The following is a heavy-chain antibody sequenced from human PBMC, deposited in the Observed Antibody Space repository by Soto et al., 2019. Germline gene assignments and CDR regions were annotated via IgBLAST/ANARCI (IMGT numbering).Heavy chain of an antibody. D-gene: IGHD3-3*01. CDR2: ISAGGRST. CDR3: AKHFITICGADY. V-gene: IGHV3-23*01. Sequence: VQLLESGGGLVQPGGSLRLSCAASGFTFNNYAMSWVRQAPGKGLEWVSAISAGGRSTYYADSVKGRFTISRDTSKNTLFLQMNSLRVDDTAVYYSAKHFITICGADYWGQGTLVTVSS. CDR1: GFTFNNYA. J-gene: IGHJ4*02.